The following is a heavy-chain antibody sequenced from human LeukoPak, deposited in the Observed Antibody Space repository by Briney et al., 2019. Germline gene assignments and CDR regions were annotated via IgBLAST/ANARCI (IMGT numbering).Heavy chain of an antibody. D-gene: IGHD2-21*02. Sequence: GESLRLSCAASGFNFNNYVMSWVRQAPGKGLEWVSTISGSGISTFYADSVKGRFTISRDNAKNSLYLQMNSLRDEDTAIYYCASSFCGGDCYSPDYWGQGTLVTVSS. CDR3: ASSFCGGDCYSPDY. CDR1: GFNFNNYV. CDR2: ISGSGIST. J-gene: IGHJ4*02. V-gene: IGHV3-23*01.